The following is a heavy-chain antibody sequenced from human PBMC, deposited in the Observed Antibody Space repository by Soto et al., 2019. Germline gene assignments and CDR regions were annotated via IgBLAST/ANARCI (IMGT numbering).Heavy chain of an antibody. D-gene: IGHD3-3*01. CDR3: AKLKRGYDFWSGYYPFDY. J-gene: IGHJ4*02. CDR1: GFTVSSYA. Sequence: PGGSLRLSCAASGFTVSSYAMSWVRQAPGKGLEWVSAISGSGGSTYYADSVKGRFTISRDNSKNTLYLQMNSLRAEDTAVYYCAKLKRGYDFWSGYYPFDYWGQGTLVTVSS. V-gene: IGHV3-23*01. CDR2: ISGSGGST.